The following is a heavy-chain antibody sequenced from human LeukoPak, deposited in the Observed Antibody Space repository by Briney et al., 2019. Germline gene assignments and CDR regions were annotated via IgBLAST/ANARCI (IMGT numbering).Heavy chain of an antibody. CDR2: FDPEDGET. V-gene: IGHV1-24*01. CDR3: ATVALYGGGMDV. CDR1: GYTLTELS. D-gene: IGHD4-23*01. Sequence: ASVKVSCKVSGYTLTELSMHWVRQAPGKGLEWMGGFDPEDGETIYAQKFQGRVTMTEDTSTDTAYMELSSLRSEDTAVYYCATVALYGGGMDVWGQGTTVTVSS. J-gene: IGHJ6*02.